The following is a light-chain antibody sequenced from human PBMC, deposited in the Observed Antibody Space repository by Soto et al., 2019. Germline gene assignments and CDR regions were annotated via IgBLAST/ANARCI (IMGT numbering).Light chain of an antibody. Sequence: EVVLTQSPATLSLSPGESATLSCRASESVNRYLAWYQQRPGQAPRLLMYDVSNRATGIPARFSGSGSGTDFTLTISSLEPEDFAIYYCQQGTNRPPQTFGQGTKVDIK. CDR2: DVS. V-gene: IGKV3-11*01. CDR3: QQGTNRPPQT. CDR1: ESVNRY. J-gene: IGKJ1*01.